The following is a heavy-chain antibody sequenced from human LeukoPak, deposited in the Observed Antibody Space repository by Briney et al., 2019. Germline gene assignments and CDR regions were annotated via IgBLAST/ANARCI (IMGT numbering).Heavy chain of an antibody. CDR1: GFSVSDKY. J-gene: IGHJ4*02. D-gene: IGHD6-19*01. CDR2: IYTAGDT. Sequence: GDSLRLSCAASGFSVSDKYMGWVRQAPGQGLEWVSVIYTAGDTFYSDSVRGRFSISRDTSRNMVNLQMNSLRAADTALYYCTSGQMFTSGGFDDWGRGTLVTVSS. CDR3: TSGQMFTSGGFDD. V-gene: IGHV3-53*01.